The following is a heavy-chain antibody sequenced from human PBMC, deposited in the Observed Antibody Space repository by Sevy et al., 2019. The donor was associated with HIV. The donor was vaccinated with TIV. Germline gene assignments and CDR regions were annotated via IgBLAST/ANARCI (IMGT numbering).Heavy chain of an antibody. CDR3: AREKHYYDSSGYFVFDY. CDR2: ISSSSSYI. D-gene: IGHD3-22*01. J-gene: IGHJ4*02. V-gene: IGHV3-21*01. CDR1: GFTFSSYS. Sequence: GGSLRLSCAASGFTFSSYSMNWVRQAPGKGLEWVSSISSSSSYIYYADSVKGRFTISRDNAKNSLYLQMNILRAEDTAVYYCAREKHYYDSSGYFVFDYWGQGTLVTVSS.